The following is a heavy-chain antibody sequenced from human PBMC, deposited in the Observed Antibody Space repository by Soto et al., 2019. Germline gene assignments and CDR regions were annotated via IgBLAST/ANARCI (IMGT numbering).Heavy chain of an antibody. CDR3: ARDSYGMDV. Sequence: GSLRLSCAASGFTFSSYAMHWVRQAPGKGLEWVAFISYDGNNKYYADSVKGRFTISRDNSKNTLYLQMNSLRAEDTAVYYCARDSYGMDVWGQGTTVTVSS. V-gene: IGHV3-30-3*01. J-gene: IGHJ6*02. CDR1: GFTFSSYA. CDR2: ISYDGNNK.